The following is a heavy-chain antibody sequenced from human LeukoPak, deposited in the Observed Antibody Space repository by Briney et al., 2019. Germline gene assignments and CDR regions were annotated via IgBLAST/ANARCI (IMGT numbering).Heavy chain of an antibody. CDR1: GGSISSYY. J-gene: IGHJ5*02. D-gene: IGHD3-10*01. CDR2: IYSSGST. V-gene: IGHV4-59*01. CDR3: ARQYYGSGSYDGSWFDP. Sequence: SETLSLTCTVSGGSISSYYWNWIRQPPGKGLEWIGYIYSSGSTNYNPSLKSRVTISLDTSKNQFSLKLSSVTAADTAVYYCARQYYGSGSYDGSWFDPWGQGTLVTVSS.